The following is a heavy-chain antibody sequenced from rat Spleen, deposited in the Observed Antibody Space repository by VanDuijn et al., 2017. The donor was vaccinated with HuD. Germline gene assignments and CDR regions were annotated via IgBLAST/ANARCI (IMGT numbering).Heavy chain of an antibody. J-gene: IGHJ3*01. CDR3: TRHGGLRNWFAY. D-gene: IGHD1-11*01. V-gene: IGHV5-25*01. CDR2: ISTGGGVT. Sequence: EVQLVESGGGLVQPGRSMKLSCAASGFTFSDYYMAWVRQAPTKGLDWVASISTGGGVTYYRDSVQGRFTLSRDNARSTLFLQMDSLRSEDTATYYCTRHGGLRNWFAYWGQGTLVTVSS. CDR1: GFTFSDYY.